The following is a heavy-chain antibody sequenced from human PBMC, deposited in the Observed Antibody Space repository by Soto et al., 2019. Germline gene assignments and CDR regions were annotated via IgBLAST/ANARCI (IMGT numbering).Heavy chain of an antibody. CDR1: GYTFTSYD. CDR3: ARGGYSGYDPWKEDALDI. V-gene: IGHV1-8*01. Sequence: QVQLVQSGAEVKKPGASVKVSCKASGYTFTSYDINWVRQATGQGGEWMGWMNPNSGNTGYAKKSAGRVTMTGNTSISTAYMELSSLRSEDTAVYYCARGGYSGYDPWKEDALDIWGQGTMVTVSS. CDR2: MNPNSGNT. J-gene: IGHJ3*02. D-gene: IGHD5-12*01.